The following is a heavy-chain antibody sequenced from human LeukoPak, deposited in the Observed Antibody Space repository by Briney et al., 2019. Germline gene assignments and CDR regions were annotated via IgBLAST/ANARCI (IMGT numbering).Heavy chain of an antibody. D-gene: IGHD6-19*01. Sequence: GGSLRLSCAASGFTFKDYAMHWVRQAPGKGLEWVALISWDSGNGYYADSVKGRFTIARDNSKNSLSLQMNSLRPEDTALYYCAKGPGAAVAKRYIQHWGQGTLVTVSS. CDR2: ISWDSGNG. V-gene: IGHV3-43D*03. CDR3: AKGPGAAVAKRYIQH. J-gene: IGHJ1*01. CDR1: GFTFKDYA.